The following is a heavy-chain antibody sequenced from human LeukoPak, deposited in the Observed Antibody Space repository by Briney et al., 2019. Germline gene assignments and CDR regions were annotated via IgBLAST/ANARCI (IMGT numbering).Heavy chain of an antibody. CDR3: ARAVAGTWMYYYYYMDV. CDR1: RLTFSSYE. CDR2: ISSSGSTI. Sequence: WGALRLSCAASRLTFSSYEMNWVPRAPGKGLEWVSYISSSGSTIYYADSVKCRFTISRDNATTSLYLQMDSLRAEDTAVYYCARAVAGTWMYYYYYMDVWGKGTTVTVSS. D-gene: IGHD6-19*01. V-gene: IGHV3-48*03. J-gene: IGHJ6*03.